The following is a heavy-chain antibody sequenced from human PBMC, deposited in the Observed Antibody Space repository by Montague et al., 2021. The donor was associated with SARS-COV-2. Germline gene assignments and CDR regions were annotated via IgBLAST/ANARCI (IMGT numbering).Heavy chain of an antibody. V-gene: IGHV6-1*01. D-gene: IGHD5-18*01. CDR3: ARDARIQLWFDRDYYYGMDV. CDR2: TYYRSKWYN. CDR1: GDSVSSHSAA. J-gene: IGHJ6*02. Sequence: CAISGDSVSSHSAAWNWIRQSPPRGLEWLGRTYYRSKWYNDYAVSVKSRITINPDTSKNQFSLQLNSVTPEDTAVYYCARDARIQLWFDRDYYYGMDVWGQGTTVTVSS.